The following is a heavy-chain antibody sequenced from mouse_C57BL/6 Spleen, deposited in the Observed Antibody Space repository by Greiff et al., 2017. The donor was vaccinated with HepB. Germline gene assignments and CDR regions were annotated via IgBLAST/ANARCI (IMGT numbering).Heavy chain of an antibody. CDR3: AREGDYDGYFDY. V-gene: IGHV3-6*01. Sequence: VQLQQSGPGLVKPSQSLSLTCSVPGYSITSGYYWNWIRQFPGNKLEWMGYISYDGSNNYNPSLKNRISITRDTSKNQFVLKLNSVTTEDTATYYCAREGDYDGYFDYWGQGTTLTVSS. D-gene: IGHD2-4*01. CDR2: ISYDGSN. J-gene: IGHJ2*01. CDR1: GYSITSGYY.